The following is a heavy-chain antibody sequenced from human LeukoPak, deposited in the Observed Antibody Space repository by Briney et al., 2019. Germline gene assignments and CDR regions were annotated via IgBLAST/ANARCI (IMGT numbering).Heavy chain of an antibody. D-gene: IGHD6-25*01. CDR3: ARAGLGAAADV. CDR2: IAYDGSSK. CDR1: GFTFNTYA. Sequence: PGRSLRLSCAASGFTFNTYAMHWVRQAPGKGLEWVAAIAYDGSSKYHADSVKGRFTISGDNSKNTHYLQMNSLRVEDTAFYFCARAGLGAAADVWGQGTLATVSS. J-gene: IGHJ4*02. V-gene: IGHV3-30*04.